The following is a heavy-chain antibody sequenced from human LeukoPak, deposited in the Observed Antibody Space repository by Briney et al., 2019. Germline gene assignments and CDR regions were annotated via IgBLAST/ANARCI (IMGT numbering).Heavy chain of an antibody. Sequence: PGVSLRLSCAASGFTFSSYWMSWVRQAPGKGLEWVANIKQDGSEKYYVDSVKGRFTISRDNAKNSLYLQMNSLRAEDTAVYYCARVGGRFLEWLWSYYYYMDVWGKGTTVTVSS. CDR3: ARVGGRFLEWLWSYYYYMDV. V-gene: IGHV3-7*01. CDR1: GFTFSSYW. D-gene: IGHD3-3*01. J-gene: IGHJ6*03. CDR2: IKQDGSEK.